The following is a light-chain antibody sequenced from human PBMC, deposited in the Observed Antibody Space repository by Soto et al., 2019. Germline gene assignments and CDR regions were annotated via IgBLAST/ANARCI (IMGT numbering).Light chain of an antibody. CDR1: QSISSW. CDR3: QQYNSYLT. V-gene: IGKV1-5*01. J-gene: IGKJ3*01. CDR2: DAS. Sequence: DIQMTQSPSTLSASVGDRVTITCRASQSISSWLAWYQQKPGKAPKFLIYDASSLESGVPSRFSGSGSGTEFSLTISSLQPDDFATYYCQQYNSYLTFGPGTTVDIK.